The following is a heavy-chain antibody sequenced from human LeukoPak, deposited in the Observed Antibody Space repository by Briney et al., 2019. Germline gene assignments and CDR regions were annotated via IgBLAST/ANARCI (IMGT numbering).Heavy chain of an antibody. V-gene: IGHV3-53*01. Sequence: GGSLRLSCAASGFTVSSNYMSWVRQAPGKGLEWVPVIYSGGSTYYADSVKGRFTISRDNSKNTLYLQMNSLRAEDTAVYYCARDLRSYGHFDYWGQGTLVTVSS. CDR1: GFTVSSNY. CDR2: IYSGGST. CDR3: ARDLRSYGHFDY. D-gene: IGHD5-18*01. J-gene: IGHJ4*02.